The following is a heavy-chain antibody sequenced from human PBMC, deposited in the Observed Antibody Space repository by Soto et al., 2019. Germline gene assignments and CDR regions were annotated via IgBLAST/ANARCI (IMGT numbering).Heavy chain of an antibody. Sequence: QVQLVQSGAEVKKPGASVKVSCKASGYTFTSYDINWVRQATGQGLEWMGWMNPNSGNTGYAQKLQGRVTMTRNTSISTAYTELSSLRSEDTAVYYCARGVGYCSGGSCRSAGFDPWGQGTLVTVSS. CDR1: GYTFTSYD. V-gene: IGHV1-8*01. J-gene: IGHJ5*02. CDR3: ARGVGYCSGGSCRSAGFDP. CDR2: MNPNSGNT. D-gene: IGHD2-15*01.